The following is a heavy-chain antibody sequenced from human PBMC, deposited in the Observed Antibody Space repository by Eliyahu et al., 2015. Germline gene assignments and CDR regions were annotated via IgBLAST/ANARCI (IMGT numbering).Heavy chain of an antibody. Sequence: QVQLVESGGGVAQPGRSLXLXXSASXFHLXSPGMHRGRQAPGKGVEWVTVIWFDGINKYYADSVKGRFTISRDKSKNTLYLQMNSLRAEDTGVYYCARVPLAAAGMRYMDVWGKGTTVTVSS. CDR2: IWFDGINK. CDR3: ARVPLAAAGMRYMDV. J-gene: IGHJ6*03. D-gene: IGHD6-13*01. V-gene: IGHV3-33*01. CDR1: XFHLXSPG.